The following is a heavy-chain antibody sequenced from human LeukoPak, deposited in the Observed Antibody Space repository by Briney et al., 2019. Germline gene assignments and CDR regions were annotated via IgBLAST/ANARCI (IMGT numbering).Heavy chain of an antibody. D-gene: IGHD3-22*01. Sequence: GASVKVSCKASGYTFTDYYMHWVRQAPGQGLEWLGWINPNSGDTYYAQKFQGRVTMTRDTSISTAYMELSRLRSDDTAIYYCARGDYYDSSGSRWWGQGTLVTVSS. CDR2: INPNSGDT. V-gene: IGHV1-2*02. CDR3: ARGDYYDSSGSRW. J-gene: IGHJ4*02. CDR1: GYTFTDYY.